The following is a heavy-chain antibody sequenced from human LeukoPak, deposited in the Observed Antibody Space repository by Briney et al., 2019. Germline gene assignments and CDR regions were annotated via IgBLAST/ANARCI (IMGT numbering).Heavy chain of an antibody. J-gene: IGHJ4*02. D-gene: IGHD4-17*01. CDR3: ARADGTTVTADY. V-gene: IGHV4-39*07. CDR2: IYYSGSA. CDR1: GGSISASSYY. Sequence: SETLSLTCTVSGGSISASSYYWGWIRQPPGKDLEWIGSIYYSGSAYYNPSLKSRVTISVDTSKNQFSLMLTSVAAADAVVYYCARADGTTVTADYWGQGTLVAVSS.